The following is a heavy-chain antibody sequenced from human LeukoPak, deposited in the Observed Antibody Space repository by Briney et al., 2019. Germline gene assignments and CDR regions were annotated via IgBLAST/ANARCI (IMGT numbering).Heavy chain of an antibody. CDR3: TSQAGYSSSWET. J-gene: IGHJ5*02. CDR2: MRSKANNYAT. CDR1: GLIFSGSA. V-gene: IGHV3-73*01. D-gene: IGHD6-13*01. Sequence: GGSLSLSCAASGLIFSGSAMQWVRQAPGKGLEWGGRMRSKANNYATGYATSVIGRFTISRDDSKNTRYLEMNSLKIEDTAVYFCTSQAGYSSSWETWGQGTLVTVSS.